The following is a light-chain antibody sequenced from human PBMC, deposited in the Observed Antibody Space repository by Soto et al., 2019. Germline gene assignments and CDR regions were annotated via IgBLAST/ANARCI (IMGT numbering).Light chain of an antibody. J-gene: IGLJ1*01. V-gene: IGLV2-14*03. CDR1: SSDVGAYNF. CDR3: GSYTTSSNYV. CDR2: DVS. Sequence: QSALTQPASASGSPGQSVTISCTGTSSDVGAYNFVSWYQQHPDKAPKLMIFDVSNRPSGVSNRFSGSKSGNTASLTISGLQSEDEAEYYCGSYTTSSNYVFGTGTKVTVL.